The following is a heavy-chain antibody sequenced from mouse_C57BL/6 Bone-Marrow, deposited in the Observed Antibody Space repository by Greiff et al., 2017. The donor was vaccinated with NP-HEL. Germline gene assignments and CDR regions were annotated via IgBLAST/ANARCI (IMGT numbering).Heavy chain of an antibody. CDR3: VRFITTVVAFYAMDY. J-gene: IGHJ4*01. CDR1: GFSFNTYA. Sequence: DVQLVESGGGLVQPKGSLKLSCAASGFSFNTYAMNWVRQAPGKGLEWVARIRSKSNNYATYYADSVKDRFTISRDDSESMLYLQMNNLKTEDTAMYYCVRFITTVVAFYAMDYWGQGTSVTVSS. CDR2: IRSKSNNYAT. D-gene: IGHD1-1*01. V-gene: IGHV10-1*01.